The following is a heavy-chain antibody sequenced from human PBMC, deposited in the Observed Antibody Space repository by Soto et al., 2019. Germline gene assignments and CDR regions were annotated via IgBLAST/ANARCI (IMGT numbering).Heavy chain of an antibody. D-gene: IGHD4-17*01. J-gene: IGHJ6*02. V-gene: IGHV3-30*18. CDR3: AKVPSHDYGGNLGHYYYGMDV. CDR2: ISYDGSNK. CDR1: GFTFSSFG. Sequence: GGSLRLSCAASGFTFSSFGMHWVRQAPGKGLEWVAVISYDGSNKYYADSVKGRFTISRDNSKNTLYLQMNSLRAEDTAVYYCAKVPSHDYGGNLGHYYYGMDVWGQGTTVTVSS.